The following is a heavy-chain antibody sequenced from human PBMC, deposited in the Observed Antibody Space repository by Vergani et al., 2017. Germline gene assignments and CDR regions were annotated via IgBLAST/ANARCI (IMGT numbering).Heavy chain of an antibody. D-gene: IGHD6-19*01. CDR1: GGSISSSSYY. CDR2: IYYSGST. V-gene: IGHV4-39*07. Sequence: QLQLQESGPGLVKPSETLSLTCTVSGGSISSSSYYWGWIRQPPGKGLEWIGSIYYSGSTYYNPSLKSRVTISVDTSKNQFSLKLSSVTAADTAVYYCARQFSSGWPYYFDYWGQGTLVTVSS. CDR3: ARQFSSGWPYYFDY. J-gene: IGHJ4*02.